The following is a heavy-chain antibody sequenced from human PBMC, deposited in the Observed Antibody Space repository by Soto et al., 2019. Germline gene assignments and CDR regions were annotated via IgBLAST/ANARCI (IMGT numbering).Heavy chain of an antibody. CDR2: IMPFFGSG. CDR1: RGTFTNYA. V-gene: IGHV1-69*01. Sequence: QVYLVQSGAEVKKPGSSVKVSCKALRGTFTNYAFSWVRQAPGQGLEWMGGIMPFFGSGNYAQKFQGRIKITADESTSSGYLEPTRLRSEDTAVYYCARDRAGYYSHFVYWGQGTLVTVSS. D-gene: IGHD3-22*01. J-gene: IGHJ4*02. CDR3: ARDRAGYYSHFVY.